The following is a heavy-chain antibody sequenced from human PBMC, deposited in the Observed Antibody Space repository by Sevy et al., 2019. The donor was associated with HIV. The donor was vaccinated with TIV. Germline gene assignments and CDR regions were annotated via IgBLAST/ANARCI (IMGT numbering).Heavy chain of an antibody. CDR1: GFTFSSYE. J-gene: IGHJ4*02. D-gene: IGHD3-10*01. CDR3: ARDYNYGSGSQIFDY. Sequence: GGSLRLSCAASGFTFSSYEMNWVRQAPGKGLEWVSYISSSGSTIYYADSVKGRFTISRDNAKNSLYLQMNSLRAEDTAVYYCARDYNYGSGSQIFDYWGQGTLVTVSS. CDR2: ISSSGSTI. V-gene: IGHV3-48*03.